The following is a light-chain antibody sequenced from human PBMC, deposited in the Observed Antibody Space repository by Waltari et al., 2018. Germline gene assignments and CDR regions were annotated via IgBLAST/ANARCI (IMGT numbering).Light chain of an antibody. Sequence: DIVMTQSPDSLAVSLGERATINCKSSQSVLYSSNNKNYLAWYQQKPGQPPNLLIYWASTRESGVPDRFSGSRSGTDFTLTISSLQAEDVAVYYCQQYYSTPHTFGQGTKLEIK. CDR2: WAS. CDR1: QSVLYSSNNKNY. V-gene: IGKV4-1*01. CDR3: QQYYSTPHT. J-gene: IGKJ2*01.